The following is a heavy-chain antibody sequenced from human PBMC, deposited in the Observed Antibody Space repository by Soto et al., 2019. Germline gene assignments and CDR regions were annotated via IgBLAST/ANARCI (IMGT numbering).Heavy chain of an antibody. CDR1: GFTFSSYS. Sequence: LRLSCAASGFTFSSYSMNWVRQAPGKGLEWVSSISSSSSYIYYADSVKGRFTISRDNAKNSLYLQMNSLGAEDTAVYYCARDQRITGTSRLRGGYYGMDVWGQGTTVTVSS. V-gene: IGHV3-21*01. CDR3: ARDQRITGTSRLRGGYYGMDV. J-gene: IGHJ6*02. CDR2: ISSSSSYI. D-gene: IGHD1-7*01.